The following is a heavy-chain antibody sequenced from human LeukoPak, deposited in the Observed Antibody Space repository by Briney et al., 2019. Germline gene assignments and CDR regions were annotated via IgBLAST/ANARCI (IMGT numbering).Heavy chain of an antibody. CDR2: IHYTGST. CDR1: GGSISSYY. CDR3: ARHPGKYNYYYMDV. V-gene: IGHV4-59*08. D-gene: IGHD4-23*01. Sequence: ETLSLTCSVSGGSISSYYWSWIRQPPGKGLEWIAFIHYTGSTNYNPSLKSRVTISVDSSKNQVSLKLSSVTAADTAVYYCARHPGKYNYYYMDVWGKGTTVTVSS. J-gene: IGHJ6*03.